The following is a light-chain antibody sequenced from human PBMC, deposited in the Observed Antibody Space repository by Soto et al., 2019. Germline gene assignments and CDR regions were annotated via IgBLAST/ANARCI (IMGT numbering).Light chain of an antibody. CDR2: AAS. J-gene: IGKJ1*01. Sequence: DIQMTQSPSSLSASVGDRVTITCRASQDISNYLAWYQQKPGKVPKLVIYAASTLQSGVPSRFSGSGSGTDFTLTIRGLQPEDVATYYCQKYNGAPWTFGQGTKVEIK. CDR1: QDISNY. CDR3: QKYNGAPWT. V-gene: IGKV1-27*01.